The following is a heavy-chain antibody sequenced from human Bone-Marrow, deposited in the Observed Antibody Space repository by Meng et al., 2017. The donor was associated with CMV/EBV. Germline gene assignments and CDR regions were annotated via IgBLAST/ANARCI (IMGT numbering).Heavy chain of an antibody. Sequence: SVNVSCKASGGTFSSYTISWVRQAPGQGLEWMGRIIPILGIANYAQKFQGRVTITADKSTSTAYMELSSLRSEDTAVYYCARGTLTGTTYDYFDYWGQGTLVTVSS. J-gene: IGHJ4*02. CDR3: ARGTLTGTTYDYFDY. V-gene: IGHV1-69*02. D-gene: IGHD1-7*01. CDR1: GGTFSSYT. CDR2: IIPILGIA.